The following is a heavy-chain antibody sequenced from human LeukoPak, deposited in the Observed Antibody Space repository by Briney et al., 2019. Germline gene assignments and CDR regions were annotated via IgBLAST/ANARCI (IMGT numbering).Heavy chain of an antibody. CDR2: ISAYNGNT. J-gene: IGHJ5*02. Sequence: ASVKVSCKASGYTFTSYGISWVRQAPGQGLEWMGWISAYNGNTNYAQKLQSRVTMTTDTSTSTAYMELRSLRSDDTAVYYCARETYYYDSSGYYRAWGQGTLVTVSS. CDR3: ARETYYYDSSGYYRA. CDR1: GYTFTSYG. V-gene: IGHV1-18*01. D-gene: IGHD3-22*01.